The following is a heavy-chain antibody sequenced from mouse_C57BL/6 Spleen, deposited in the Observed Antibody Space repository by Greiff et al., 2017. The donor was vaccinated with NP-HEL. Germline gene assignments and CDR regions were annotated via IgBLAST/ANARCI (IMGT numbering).Heavy chain of an antibody. CDR2: INPNNGGT. J-gene: IGHJ2*01. V-gene: IGHV1-22*01. CDR3: ARSGRSDY. Sequence: EVQVVESGPELVKPGPSVKMSGKASGSTLTDSNMHWVKQSHGKSLEWIGNINPNNGGTSYNQKFKGKATLTVNKSSSTAYMELRSLTSEDSAVYYCARSGRSDYWGQGTTLTVSS. D-gene: IGHD3-1*01. CDR1: GSTLTDSN.